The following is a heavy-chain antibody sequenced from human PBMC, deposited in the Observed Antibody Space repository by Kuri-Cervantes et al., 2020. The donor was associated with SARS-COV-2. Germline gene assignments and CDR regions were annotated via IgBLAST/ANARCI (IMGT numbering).Heavy chain of an antibody. CDR1: GFTFSSYG. D-gene: IGHD4-11*01. Sequence: GGSLRLSCAASGFTFSSYGMRWVRQAPGKGLEWVAVIWYDGSNKYYADSVKGRFTISRDNSKNTLYLQMNSLRAEDTAVYYCARGASYSNYEFFDYWGQGTLVTVSS. J-gene: IGHJ4*02. CDR2: IWYDGSNK. CDR3: ARGASYSNYEFFDY. V-gene: IGHV3-33*01.